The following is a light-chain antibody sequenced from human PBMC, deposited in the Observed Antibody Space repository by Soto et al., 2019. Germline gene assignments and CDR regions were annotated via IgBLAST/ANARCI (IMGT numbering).Light chain of an antibody. V-gene: IGKV3-11*01. CDR2: DAF. CDR1: QSVGSS. J-gene: IGKJ5*01. Sequence: EIVLTQSPSTLSLSPGERATLSCRASQSVGSSLAWYQQRPGQAPRLLIYDAFIRATGIPARFSGSESGTDFTLTISSLEPEDFAVYYCQQRSNWPLTFCQGTRLEIK. CDR3: QQRSNWPLT.